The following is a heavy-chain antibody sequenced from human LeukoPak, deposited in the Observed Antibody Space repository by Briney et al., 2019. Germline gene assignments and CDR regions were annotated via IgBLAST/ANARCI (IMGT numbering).Heavy chain of an antibody. J-gene: IGHJ4*02. CDR3: AREGWGTYSSGPYYFDY. D-gene: IGHD6-19*01. CDR1: GYTFTRNG. CDR2: INGYNGNT. Sequence: GASVKVSCKASGYTFTRNGISWVRQAPGLGLEWMGWINGYNGNTKYAQKLQGRVTMTTDTSTTTAYMELRSLRSDDTAVYYCAREGWGTYSSGPYYFDYWGQGTLITVSS. V-gene: IGHV1-18*04.